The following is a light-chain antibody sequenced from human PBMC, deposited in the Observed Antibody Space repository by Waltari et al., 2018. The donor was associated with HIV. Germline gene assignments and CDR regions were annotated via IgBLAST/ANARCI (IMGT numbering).Light chain of an antibody. J-gene: IGLJ3*02. CDR3: GTWDTSLSAGV. CDR1: SSHIGTND. V-gene: IGLV1-51*01. Sequence: QAVLTQPPSVSAAPGQKVTISCSGRSSHIGTNDVSWYKQFPGKAPKVLIYDNNKRPPGVPDRFSGSRSGTSATLGVAGLQTGDEADYYCGTWDTSLSAGVFGGGTKLTVL. CDR2: DNN.